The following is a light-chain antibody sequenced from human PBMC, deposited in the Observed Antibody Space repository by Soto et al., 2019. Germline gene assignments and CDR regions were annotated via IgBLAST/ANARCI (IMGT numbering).Light chain of an antibody. Sequence: QSALTQPASVSGSPGQSITISCTGTSIDVGNYNYVSWYQQHPGKAPKLMIYDVSNRPSGVSNRFSGSKSGITASLTISGLQAEDEADYYCSSYTSSSTYVFGTGTKLTVL. CDR3: SSYTSSSTYV. CDR2: DVS. V-gene: IGLV2-14*01. CDR1: SIDVGNYNY. J-gene: IGLJ1*01.